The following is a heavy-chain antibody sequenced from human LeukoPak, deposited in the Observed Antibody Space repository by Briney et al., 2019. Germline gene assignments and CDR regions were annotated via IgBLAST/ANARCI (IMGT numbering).Heavy chain of an antibody. J-gene: IGHJ3*02. CDR3: ARDPVPYGGGAFDI. V-gene: IGHV3-53*01. D-gene: IGHD3-10*01. CDR1: GFTVSSNY. CDR2: IYSGGST. Sequence: GGSLRLSCAASGFTVSSNYMSWVRQAPGKGLEWVSVIYSGGSTYYADSVKGRFTISRDNAKNSLYLQMNSLRAEDTAVYYCARDPVPYGGGAFDIWGQGTMVTVSS.